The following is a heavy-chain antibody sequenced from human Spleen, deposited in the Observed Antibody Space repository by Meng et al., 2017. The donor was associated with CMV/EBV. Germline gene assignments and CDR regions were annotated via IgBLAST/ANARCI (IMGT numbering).Heavy chain of an antibody. CDR1: VSFSSYY. J-gene: IGHJ5*02. V-gene: IGHV4-34*01. CDR2: INHSGRT. Sequence: VSFSSYYWGWIRQPPGKGLEWIGEINHSGRTNYKPSLKSRVTISVETSKNQFSLKLRSGTAADTAVYYCARAPRILTGYYTSWFDPWGQGTLVTVSS. CDR3: ARAPRILTGYYTSWFDP. D-gene: IGHD3-9*01.